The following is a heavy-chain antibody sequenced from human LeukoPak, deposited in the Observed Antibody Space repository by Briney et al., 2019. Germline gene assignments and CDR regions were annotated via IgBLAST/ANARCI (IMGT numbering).Heavy chain of an antibody. CDR3: ARDWELGY. J-gene: IGHJ4*02. V-gene: IGHV4-59*02. D-gene: IGHD1-26*01. CDR1: GGSVSSYY. CDR2: IYYSGGT. Sequence: SETLSLXCTVPGGSVSSYYWNWIRQPPGKGLGWIGNIYYSGGTNYNPSLKTRVTISLDTSKNQFSLKLSSVTAADTAAYYCARDWELGYWGQGTLVTVSS.